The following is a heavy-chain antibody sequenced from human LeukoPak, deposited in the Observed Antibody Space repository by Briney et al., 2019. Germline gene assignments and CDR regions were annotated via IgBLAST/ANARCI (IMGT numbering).Heavy chain of an antibody. V-gene: IGHV4-34*01. Sequence: SETLSLTCGVYGGSFSGYYWSWIRQPPGKGLEWIGEINHSGSTNYNPSLKSRVTISVDTSKNQFSLKLRSVTAADTAVYYCASQQQLVLLDWFDPWGQGTLVTVSS. CDR1: GGSFSGYY. D-gene: IGHD6-13*01. J-gene: IGHJ5*02. CDR3: ASQQQLVLLDWFDP. CDR2: INHSGST.